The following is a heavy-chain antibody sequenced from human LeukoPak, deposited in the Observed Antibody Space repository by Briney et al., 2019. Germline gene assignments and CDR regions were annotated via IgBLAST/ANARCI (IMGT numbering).Heavy chain of an antibody. D-gene: IGHD4-11*01. CDR1: GGSIGSYY. J-gene: IGHJ4*02. CDR3: ARDNYLTGSFDY. CDR2: IYYSGST. Sequence: SETLSLTCTVSGGSIGSYYWSWIRQPPGKGLEWIGYIYYSGSTNYNPSLKSRVTISVDTSKNQFSLKLSSVTAADTAVYYCARDNYLTGSFDYWGQGTLVTVSS. V-gene: IGHV4-59*01.